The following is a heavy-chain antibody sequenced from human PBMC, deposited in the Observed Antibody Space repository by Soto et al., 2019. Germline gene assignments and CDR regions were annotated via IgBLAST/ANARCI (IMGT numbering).Heavy chain of an antibody. CDR3: ARDIRGYSRAFDF. J-gene: IGHJ4*02. D-gene: IGHD5-18*01. CDR1: GDSVSSYNYY. Sequence: QVQLQESGPGLVKPSETLSLTCTVSGDSVSSYNYYWTWIRQSPGKGLEWVGYIYSSGSTNYNPSLKNRVTISRHTSSNQFSLNLTSVTAADTAVYYCARDIRGYSRAFDFWGQGTLVTVSS. V-gene: IGHV4-61*01. CDR2: IYSSGST.